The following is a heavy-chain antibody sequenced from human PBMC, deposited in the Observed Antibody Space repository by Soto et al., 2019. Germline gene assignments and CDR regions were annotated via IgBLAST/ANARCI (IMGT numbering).Heavy chain of an antibody. CDR3: ARHTTTSCYIDY. CDR2: IYYSGST. D-gene: IGHD2-2*02. J-gene: IGHJ4*02. CDR1: GGSLSSSSYY. Sequence: SETLSLTCTVSGGSLSSSSYYWGWIRQPPGKGLEWIGSIYYSGSTYYNPSLKSRVAISVDTSKNQFSLKLSSVTAADTAVYYCARHTTTSCYIDYWGQGTLVTVSS. V-gene: IGHV4-39*01.